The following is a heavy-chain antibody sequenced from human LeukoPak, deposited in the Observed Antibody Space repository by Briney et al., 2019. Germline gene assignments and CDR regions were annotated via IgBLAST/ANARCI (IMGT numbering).Heavy chain of an antibody. Sequence: GGSLRLSCAASGFTFSSYSMNWVRQVPGKGLEWVSYISSSGTTIYYADSVKGRFTISRDNAKNSLYLQMNSLRAEDTAVYYCARDMGLVGCEGCPIDYWGQGTLVTVSS. V-gene: IGHV3-48*01. CDR3: ARDMGLVGCEGCPIDY. J-gene: IGHJ4*02. CDR2: ISSSGTTI. CDR1: GFTFSSYS. D-gene: IGHD1-26*01.